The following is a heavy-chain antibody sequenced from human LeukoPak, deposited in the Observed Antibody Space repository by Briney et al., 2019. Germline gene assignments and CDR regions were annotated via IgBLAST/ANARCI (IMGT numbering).Heavy chain of an antibody. V-gene: IGHV4-59*01. CDR3: ARFKAWFDP. Sequence: SETRSLTCTVSGGSISSYYWSWIRQPPGKGLEWIGYIYYSGSTNYNPSLKSRVTISVDTSKNQFSLKLGSVTAADTAVYYCARFKAWFDPWGQGTLVTVSS. J-gene: IGHJ5*02. CDR1: GGSISSYY. CDR2: IYYSGST.